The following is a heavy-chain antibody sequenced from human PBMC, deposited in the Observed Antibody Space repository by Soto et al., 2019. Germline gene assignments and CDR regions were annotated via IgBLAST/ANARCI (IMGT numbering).Heavy chain of an antibody. CDR1: GFTFSSYS. V-gene: IGHV3-21*01. Sequence: GGSLRLSCAASGFTFSSYSMNWVRQAPGKGLEWVSSISSSSSYIYYADSVKGRYTIARDNAKNSLYPQMNSLRAEDTAVYYCARDPSGYYYDSSGYYYARGYFDYWGQGTLVTVSS. D-gene: IGHD3-22*01. J-gene: IGHJ4*02. CDR3: ARDPSGYYYDSSGYYYARGYFDY. CDR2: ISSSSSYI.